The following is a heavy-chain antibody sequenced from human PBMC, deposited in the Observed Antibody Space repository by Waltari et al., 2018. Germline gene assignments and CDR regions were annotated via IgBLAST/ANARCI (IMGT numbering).Heavy chain of an antibody. CDR3: AKNAAYNLDY. CDR1: GDSIRDANR. CDR2: VFYNGVT. D-gene: IGHD2-15*01. V-gene: IGHV4-4*02. J-gene: IGHJ4*02. Sequence: QVQLQESGPGLVRPSETLSLTCAVSGDSIRDANRWSWVRQPPGKGLEWIGEVFYNGVTNYNPSLKSRVTISVDKSKRQVSLKVISVTSADTAVYYCAKNAAYNLDYWGQGTLVTVSS.